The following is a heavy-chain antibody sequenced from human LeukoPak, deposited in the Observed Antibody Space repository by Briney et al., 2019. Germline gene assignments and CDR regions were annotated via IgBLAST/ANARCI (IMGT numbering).Heavy chain of an antibody. V-gene: IGHV4-31*03. CDR3: ARVDIVVVTDAFDI. CDR1: GGSISSGGYY. D-gene: IGHD2-21*02. Sequence: SQTLSLTCTVSGGSISSGGYYWSWIRQHPGKGLEWIGYIYYSGSTYYNPSLKRRVTISVDTSKNQFSLKLSSVTAADTAVYYCARVDIVVVTDAFDIWGQGTMVTVSS. CDR2: IYYSGST. J-gene: IGHJ3*02.